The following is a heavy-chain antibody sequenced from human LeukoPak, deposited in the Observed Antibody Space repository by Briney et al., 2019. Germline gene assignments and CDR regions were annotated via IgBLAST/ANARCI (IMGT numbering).Heavy chain of an antibody. CDR3: TRRAPSHDFDS. V-gene: IGHV3-23*01. CDR2: FSGSGGST. CDR1: GFTFSSYA. Sequence: GGSLRLSCAASGFTFSSYAMSWVRQAPGKGLEWVSAFSGSGGSTYYADSVKGRFTISRDNSKNTLYLQMNSLRPEDTAVYYCTRRAPSHDFDSWGQGTLVTVSS. J-gene: IGHJ4*02.